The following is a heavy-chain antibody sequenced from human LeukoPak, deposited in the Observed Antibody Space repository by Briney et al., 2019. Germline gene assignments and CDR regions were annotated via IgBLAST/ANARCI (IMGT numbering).Heavy chain of an antibody. D-gene: IGHD5-12*01. J-gene: IGHJ4*02. Sequence: GVSLRLYCAASGFTFSTYGMHWVRQAQGKGLEWVAFIRYDGSIRYYADSVKGRFTISRDNSQNTLYLQMNSLRPEGTGVYYCAKDRSGYGPDYWGQGTLVTVSS. CDR2: IRYDGSIR. CDR3: AKDRSGYGPDY. CDR1: GFTFSTYG. V-gene: IGHV3-30*02.